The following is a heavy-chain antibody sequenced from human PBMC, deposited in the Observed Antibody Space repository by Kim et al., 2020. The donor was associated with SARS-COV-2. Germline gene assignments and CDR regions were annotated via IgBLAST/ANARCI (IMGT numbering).Heavy chain of an antibody. CDR3: ARDYSSSSGLDS. J-gene: IGHJ4*02. D-gene: IGHD6-6*01. Sequence: YADSVKGRLTVSRDNAKSSLYLQMNGLRAEDTAVYYCARDYSSSSGLDSWGQGTLVIVSS. V-gene: IGHV3-48*01.